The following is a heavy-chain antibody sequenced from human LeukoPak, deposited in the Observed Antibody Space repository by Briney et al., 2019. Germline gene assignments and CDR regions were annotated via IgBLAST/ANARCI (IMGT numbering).Heavy chain of an antibody. CDR1: GFIFSSYW. Sequence: GGSLRLSCAASGFIFSSYWMHWVRQAPGKGLVWVSRVSTDGSITSYADSVKGRFTISRDNAKNTLYLQMNSLRAEDTAVCFCARGPMARYDYWGQGTLVTVSS. J-gene: IGHJ4*02. V-gene: IGHV3-74*01. CDR2: VSTDGSIT. CDR3: ARGPMARYDY. D-gene: IGHD3-10*01.